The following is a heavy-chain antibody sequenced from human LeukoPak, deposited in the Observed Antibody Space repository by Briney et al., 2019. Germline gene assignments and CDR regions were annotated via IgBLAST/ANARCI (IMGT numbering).Heavy chain of an antibody. V-gene: IGHV1-69*13. CDR2: IIPTFGTA. CDR1: GGTFSSFA. J-gene: IGHJ5*02. D-gene: IGHD2-2*03. CDR3: ARKLGHCSSTSCYGVNWFDP. Sequence: SVKVSCKASGGTFSSFAINWVRQAPGQGLEWMGGIIPTFGTANYAQKFQGRVTITADESTSTAYMELSSLRSEDTAVYYCARKLGHCSSTSCYGVNWFDPWGQGTLVTVSS.